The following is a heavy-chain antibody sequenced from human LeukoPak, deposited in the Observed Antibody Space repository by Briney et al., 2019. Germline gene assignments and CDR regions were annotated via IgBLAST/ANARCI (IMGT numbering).Heavy chain of an antibody. CDR2: IYYSGST. CDR3: ARGILDRIAASKTGGYYYYMDV. J-gene: IGHJ6*03. Sequence: PSETLSLTCTVSGGSISSSSYYWGWIRQPPGKGLEWIGSIYYSGSTNYNPSLKSRVTISVDTSKNQFSLKLSSVTAADTAVYYCARGILDRIAASKTGGYYYYMDVWGKGTTVTVSS. V-gene: IGHV4-39*07. D-gene: IGHD2/OR15-2a*01. CDR1: GGSISSSSYY.